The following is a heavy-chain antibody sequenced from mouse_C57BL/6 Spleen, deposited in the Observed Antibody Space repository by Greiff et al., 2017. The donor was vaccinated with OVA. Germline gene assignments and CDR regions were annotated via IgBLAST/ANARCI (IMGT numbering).Heavy chain of an antibody. CDR3: ARGNYDYPYYFDY. CDR2: IDPEDGET. CDR1: GFNIKDYY. D-gene: IGHD2-4*01. Sequence: VHVKQSGAELVKPGASVTLSCTASGFNIKDYYMHWVKQRTEQGLEWIGRIDPEDGETKYAPKFQGKATLTADTSSNTAYLQLSSLTSEDTAVYYCARGNYDYPYYFDYWGQGTTLTVSS. V-gene: IGHV14-2*01. J-gene: IGHJ2*01.